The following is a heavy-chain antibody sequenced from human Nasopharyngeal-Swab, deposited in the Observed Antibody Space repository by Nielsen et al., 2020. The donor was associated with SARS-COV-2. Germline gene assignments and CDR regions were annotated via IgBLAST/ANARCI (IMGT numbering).Heavy chain of an antibody. CDR3: ARTRYCSSGSCYMNV. V-gene: IGHV3-48*01. Sequence: GGSLRLSCAASGFTFSSYSMNWVRQAPGKGLEWVSYISSSSSTIYYADSVKGRFTISRDNAKNSLYLQMNSLRAEDTAVYYCARTRYCSSGSCYMNVWGKGTTVTVSS. J-gene: IGHJ6*03. CDR1: GFTFSSYS. CDR2: ISSSSSTI. D-gene: IGHD2-15*01.